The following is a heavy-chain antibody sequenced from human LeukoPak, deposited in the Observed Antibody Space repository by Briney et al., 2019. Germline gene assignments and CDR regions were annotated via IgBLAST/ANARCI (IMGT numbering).Heavy chain of an antibody. J-gene: IGHJ4*02. CDR3: ARAIPGGSGTSDY. CDR1: SGSISSYF. CDR2: VYSSGNT. V-gene: IGHV4-4*07. Sequence: SETLSLTCAVSSGSISSYFWSWIRQPAGKGLEWIGRVYSSGNTNYNPSLKSRVTMSVDTSKNQFSLKLNSLTAADTAVYYCARAIPGGSGTSDYWGQGTLVTVSS. D-gene: IGHD3-10*01.